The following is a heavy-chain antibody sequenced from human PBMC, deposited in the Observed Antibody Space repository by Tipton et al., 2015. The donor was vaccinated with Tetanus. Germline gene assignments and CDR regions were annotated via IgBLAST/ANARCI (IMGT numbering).Heavy chain of an antibody. Sequence: SLRLSCVASGFTFSHFAVSWVRRATGRGLEWVSSLSHDGGNIYYADFARGRFTISRDNSKNTLFLQMDDLRAEDTAIYYCAKDPASRGWFDPWGQGTLVSVSS. CDR1: GFTFSHFA. V-gene: IGHV3-23*01. CDR3: AKDPASRGWFDP. J-gene: IGHJ5*02. CDR2: LSHDGGNI.